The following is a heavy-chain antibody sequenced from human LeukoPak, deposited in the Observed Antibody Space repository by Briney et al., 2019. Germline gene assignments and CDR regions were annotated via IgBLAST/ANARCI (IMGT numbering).Heavy chain of an antibody. D-gene: IGHD2-15*01. J-gene: IGHJ4*02. V-gene: IGHV4-34*01. Sequence: SETLSLTCAVYGGSFSGYYWSWIRQPPGKGLEWIGEINHSGSTNYNPSLKSRVIISVDTSKNQFSLKLSSVTAADTAVYYCARARSDIVVVVAATPATTVDYWGQGTLVTVSS. CDR3: ARARSDIVVVVAATPATTVDY. CDR2: INHSGST. CDR1: GGSFSGYY.